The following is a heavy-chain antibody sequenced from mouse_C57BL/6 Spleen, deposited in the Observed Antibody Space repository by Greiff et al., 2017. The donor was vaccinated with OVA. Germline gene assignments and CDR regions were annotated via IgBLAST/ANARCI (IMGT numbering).Heavy chain of an antibody. CDR1: GYTFTSYW. CDR3: ARGDYDGGGFAY. V-gene: IGHV1-53*01. CDR2: INPSNGGT. Sequence: VQLQQPGTELVKPGASVKLSCTASGYTFTSYWMPWVNQRPGQGLEWIGNINPSNGGTNYNEKFKGKATLTVDKSSSTAYMQLSSLTSEDCAVYYCARGDYDGGGFAYWGQGTLVTVSA. D-gene: IGHD2-4*01. J-gene: IGHJ3*01.